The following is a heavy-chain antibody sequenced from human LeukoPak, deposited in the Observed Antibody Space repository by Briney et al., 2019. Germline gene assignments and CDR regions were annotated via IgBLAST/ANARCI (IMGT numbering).Heavy chain of an antibody. CDR3: AKDRGRYYDSSGYYWGYYFDS. J-gene: IGHJ4*02. V-gene: IGHV3-23*01. CDR1: GFTFSSYS. CDR2: ISGSDGRT. D-gene: IGHD3-22*01. Sequence: GGSLRLSCAASGFTFSSYSMNWVRQAPGKGLEWVSTISGSDGRTYYADSVKGRFTVSSDNSKNTLYLQMSSLRAEDTAVYYCAKDRGRYYDSSGYYWGYYFDSWGQGILVTVSA.